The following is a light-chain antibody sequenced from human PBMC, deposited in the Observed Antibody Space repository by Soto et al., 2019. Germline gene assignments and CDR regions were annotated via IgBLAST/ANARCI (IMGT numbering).Light chain of an antibody. CDR1: QSVSSSY. J-gene: IGKJ2*01. Sequence: EIVLTQSPGTLSLSPGERATLSCRASQSVSSSYLAWYQQKPGQAPRLLIYGASSRATGIPDRFSGSGSGTAFTLTLSRLEPEDFAVYYCQQYGSSPMYTFGQGTKLEIK. V-gene: IGKV3-20*01. CDR2: GAS. CDR3: QQYGSSPMYT.